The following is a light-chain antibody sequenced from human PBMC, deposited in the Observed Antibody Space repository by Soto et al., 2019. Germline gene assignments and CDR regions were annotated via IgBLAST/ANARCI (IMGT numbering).Light chain of an antibody. CDR2: EDD. V-gene: IGLV6-57*04. CDR3: QSYDSKNHVV. Sequence: NFLLTQPHSVSESPGKTVTISCTRRSGSIASNYVQWYRQRPGSAPTTVIYEDDERPSGVPDRFSGSIDSSSNSASLTISGLKTEDEADYYCQSYDSKNHVVFGGGTKLTVL. CDR1: SGSIASNY. J-gene: IGLJ3*02.